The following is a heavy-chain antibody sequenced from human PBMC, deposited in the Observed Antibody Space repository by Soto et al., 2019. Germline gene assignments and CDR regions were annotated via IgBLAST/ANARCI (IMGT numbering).Heavy chain of an antibody. D-gene: IGHD2-8*01. CDR2: ISVTGSGT. V-gene: IGHV3-23*01. CDR1: GFTFSSYD. CDR3: ARTAPTKGRDS. J-gene: IGHJ4*02. Sequence: EVQLLESGGGLVQPGGSLGLSCAASGFTFSSYDMSWVRQAPGKGLEYVSSISVTGSGTYYADSVKGRFTISRDNSKNTLYLRMNSLRVEDTAVYYCARTAPTKGRDSWGQGTLVTVSS.